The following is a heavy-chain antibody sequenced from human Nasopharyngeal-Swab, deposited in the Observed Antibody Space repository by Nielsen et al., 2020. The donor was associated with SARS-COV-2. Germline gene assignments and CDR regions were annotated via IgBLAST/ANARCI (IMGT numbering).Heavy chain of an antibody. D-gene: IGHD1-26*01. V-gene: IGHV1-18*04. CDR3: ARWRVGGSYSGYYYYYMDV. CDR2: ISAYNGNT. J-gene: IGHJ6*03. CDR1: GYTFTNYG. Sequence: ASGKVSCKASGYTFTNYGISWVRQAPGQGLEWMGWISAYNGNTNYAQKLQGRVTMTTDTSTSTAYMELRSLRSEDTAVYYCARWRVGGSYSGYYYYYMDVWGKGTTVTVSS.